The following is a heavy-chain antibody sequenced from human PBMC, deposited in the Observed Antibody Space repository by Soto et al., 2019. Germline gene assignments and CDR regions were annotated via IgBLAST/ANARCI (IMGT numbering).Heavy chain of an antibody. CDR1: GGSLSGYY. Sequence: QVQLQQWGAGLLKPLETLSLTCAVYGGSLSGYYWSWIRQPPGKGLEWIGEINHRGSTNYNPSLKSRVTMSVDTSKNQFSLKLSSVTAADTAVYYCARVDPREPVESVWGQGTTVTVSS. J-gene: IGHJ6*02. CDR3: ARVDPREPVESV. CDR2: INHRGST. V-gene: IGHV4-34*01. D-gene: IGHD1-26*01.